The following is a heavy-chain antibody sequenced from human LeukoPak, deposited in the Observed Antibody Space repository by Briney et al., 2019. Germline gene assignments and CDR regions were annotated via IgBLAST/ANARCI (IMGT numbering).Heavy chain of an antibody. V-gene: IGHV1-18*01. D-gene: IGHD1-26*01. CDR3: ARVGKGATTGRWIWFDP. CDR2: ISAYNGNT. CDR1: GYTFTSYG. Sequence: ASVKVSCKASGYTFTSYGISWVRQAPGQGLEWMGWISAYNGNTSYAQELQGRVTMTTDTSTSTAYMELWSLRSDDTAVYYCARVGKGATTGRWIWFDPWGQGTLVTVSS. J-gene: IGHJ5*02.